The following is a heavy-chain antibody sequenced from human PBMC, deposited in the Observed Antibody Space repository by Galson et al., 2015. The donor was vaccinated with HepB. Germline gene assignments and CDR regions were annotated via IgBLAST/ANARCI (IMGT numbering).Heavy chain of an antibody. J-gene: IGHJ4*02. D-gene: IGHD3-10*01. V-gene: IGHV3-15*01. CDR3: TTDPGARITMVRGVMAHVDY. Sequence: SLRLSCAASGFTFSNAWMSWVRQAPGKGLEWVGRIKSKTDGGTTDYAAPVKGRFTISRDDSKNTLYLQMNSLKTEDTAVYYRTTDPGARITMVRGVMAHVDYWGQGTLVTVSS. CDR2: IKSKTDGGTT. CDR1: GFTFSNAW.